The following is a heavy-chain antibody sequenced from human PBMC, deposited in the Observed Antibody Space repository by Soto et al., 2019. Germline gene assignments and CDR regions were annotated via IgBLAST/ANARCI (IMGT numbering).Heavy chain of an antibody. CDR2: INPNSGDT. J-gene: IGHJ4*02. D-gene: IGHD6-13*01. CDR3: ATIAAVGESKF. V-gene: IGHV1-2*02. CDR1: GYTFIAYF. Sequence: VQVSSKASGYTFIAYFIHRVRQAPGQGLEWMGWINPNSGDTSYAQKFQGRVTMTRDTSIRTAYMELSRLRSDDTAVFYCATIAAVGESKFCGQGTQVTVS.